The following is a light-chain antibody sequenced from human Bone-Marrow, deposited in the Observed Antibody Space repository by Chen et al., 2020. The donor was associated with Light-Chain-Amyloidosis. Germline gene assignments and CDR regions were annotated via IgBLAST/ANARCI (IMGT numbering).Light chain of an antibody. CDR3: QQSTNWPLT. J-gene: IGKJ4*01. CDR1: QSVKTD. CDR2: DAS. Sequence: DIVMTQSPATPSSSPGERATLSCRASQSVKTDLAWYQQKPGQAPRLLIYDASNRATGIPARFSGSGSGTDFILTISSLEPGDFAVYYCQQSTNWPLTFGGGTKVEIK. V-gene: IGKV3-11*01.